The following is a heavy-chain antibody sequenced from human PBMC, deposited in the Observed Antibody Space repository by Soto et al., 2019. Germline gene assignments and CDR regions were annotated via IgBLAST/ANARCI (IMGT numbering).Heavy chain of an antibody. V-gene: IGHV3-30*18. J-gene: IGHJ6*02. CDR3: AKDKDDFGNYAGFYGMDV. Sequence: QVQLVESGGGVVQPGRSLRLSCAASGFTFSNYGIHWVRQAPGKGLEWVAVMSYDGANKYYADSVKGRFTISRDNPKNTLYLQMNSLRTEDTAVYYCAKDKDDFGNYAGFYGMDVWGQGTTVTVSS. CDR2: MSYDGANK. D-gene: IGHD4-17*01. CDR1: GFTFSNYG.